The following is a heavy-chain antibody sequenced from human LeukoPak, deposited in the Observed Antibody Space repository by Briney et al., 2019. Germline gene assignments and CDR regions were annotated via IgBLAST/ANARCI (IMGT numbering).Heavy chain of an antibody. D-gene: IGHD5-12*01. CDR3: ARGTVATGTFDY. CDR2: IDYRGST. Sequence: PSETLSLTCAVYGGSFSGYYWSWIRQPPGKGLEWIAYIDYRGSTTNNPSLRSRITISVDTSKNQFSLKLSSVTAADTAVYYCARGTVATGTFDYWGQGTLVTVSS. J-gene: IGHJ4*02. CDR1: GGSFSGYY. V-gene: IGHV4-34*01.